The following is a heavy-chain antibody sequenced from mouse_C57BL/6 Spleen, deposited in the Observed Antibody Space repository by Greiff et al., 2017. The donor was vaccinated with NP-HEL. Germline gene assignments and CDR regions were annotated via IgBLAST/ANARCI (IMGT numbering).Heavy chain of an antibody. CDR2: INPNNGGT. CDR3: AREEDDYEKGFAY. V-gene: IGHV1-18*01. D-gene: IGHD2-4*01. Sequence: VQLKQSGPELVKPGASVKIPCKASGYTFTDYNMDWVKQSHGKSLEWIGDINPNNGGTIYNQKFKGKATLTVDKSSSTAYMELRSLTSEDTAVYYCAREEDDYEKGFAYWGQGTLVTVSA. J-gene: IGHJ3*01. CDR1: GYTFTDYN.